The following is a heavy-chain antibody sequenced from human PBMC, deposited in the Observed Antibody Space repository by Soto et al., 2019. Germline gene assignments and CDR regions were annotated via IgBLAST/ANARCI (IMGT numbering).Heavy chain of an antibody. CDR2: INAGNGNT. J-gene: IGHJ6*02. CDR3: ARDPVTGTTSNYYCYYGMDV. V-gene: IGHV1-3*01. CDR1: GYTFTSYA. D-gene: IGHD1-20*01. Sequence: ASVKVSCKASGYTFTSYAMHWVRQAPGQRLEWMGWINAGNGNTKYSQKFQGRVTITRDTSASTAYMELSSLRSEDTAVYYCARDPVTGTTSNYYCYYGMDVWGQGTTVTVSS.